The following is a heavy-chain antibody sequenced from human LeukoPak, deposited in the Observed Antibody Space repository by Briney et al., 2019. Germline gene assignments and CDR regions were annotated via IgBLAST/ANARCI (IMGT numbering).Heavy chain of an antibody. D-gene: IGHD3-22*01. Sequence: GGSLRLSCAASGFTFSSYAMHWVRQAPGKGLEWVAVISYDGSNKYYADSVKGRFTISRDNSKNTLYLQMNSLRAEDTAVYYCARDQEDYYDSSGFHHGFDYWGQGTLATVSS. CDR1: GFTFSSYA. CDR2: ISYDGSNK. J-gene: IGHJ4*02. CDR3: ARDQEDYYDSSGFHHGFDY. V-gene: IGHV3-30-3*01.